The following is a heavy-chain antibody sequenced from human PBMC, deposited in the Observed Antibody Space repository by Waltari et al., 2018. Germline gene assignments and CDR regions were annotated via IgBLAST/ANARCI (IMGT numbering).Heavy chain of an antibody. CDR3: ATQKWLRSPFDY. CDR2: IYHSGST. Sequence: QVQLQESGPGLVKPSETLSLTCAVSGYSISSGYYWGWIRQPPGKGLEWIGSIYHSGSTYYSPSLKSRVTISVDTSKNQFSLKLSSVTAADTAVYYCATQKWLRSPFDYWGQGTLVTVSS. D-gene: IGHD5-12*01. V-gene: IGHV4-38-2*01. CDR1: GYSISSGYY. J-gene: IGHJ4*02.